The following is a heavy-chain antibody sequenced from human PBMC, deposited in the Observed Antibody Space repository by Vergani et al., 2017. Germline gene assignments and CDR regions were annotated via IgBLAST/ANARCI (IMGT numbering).Heavy chain of an antibody. CDR1: GDSFRSNKW. J-gene: IGHJ3*02. CDR2: ISHSGST. CDR3: ARDPKSYCSGGSCFSVWGAFDI. D-gene: IGHD2-15*01. Sequence: QVQLQESGPGLVKPPGTLSLTCAVSGDSFRSNKWWTWVRQSPGKTLAWIGEISHSGSTNYNPSLKGRVTLSFATSKNQFSLRLSSVTAADTAVYYCARDPKSYCSGGSCFSVWGAFDIWGRGTTVTVSS. V-gene: IGHV4-4*03.